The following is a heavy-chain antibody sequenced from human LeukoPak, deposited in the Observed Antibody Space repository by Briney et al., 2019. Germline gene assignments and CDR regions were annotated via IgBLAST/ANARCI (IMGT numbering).Heavy chain of an antibody. Sequence: ASEKVSCKASGYTFSGTGWYLYWLRQAPGQGLECMGWIHPNNGDTAYAQKFEGRVAMTRDTSISTAYMELRRLRPDDTAVYFCARDGPAQMVDLDYWGQGTLVTVSS. V-gene: IGHV1-2*02. D-gene: IGHD3-10*01. J-gene: IGHJ4*02. CDR2: IHPNNGDT. CDR3: ARDGPAQMVDLDY. CDR1: GYTFSGTGWY.